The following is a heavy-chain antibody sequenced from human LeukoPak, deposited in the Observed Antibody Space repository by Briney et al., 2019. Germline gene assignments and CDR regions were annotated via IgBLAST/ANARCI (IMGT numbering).Heavy chain of an antibody. J-gene: IGHJ4*02. CDR2: IYYSGST. CDR1: GGSVSSGSYC. V-gene: IGHV4-61*01. CDR3: AGSDFWSGYYMLDY. D-gene: IGHD3-3*01. Sequence: SSETLSLTCTVSGGSVSSGSYCWSWIRQPPGKGLEWIGYIYYSGSTNYNPSLKSRVTISVDTSKNQFSLKLSSVTAADTAVYYCAGSDFWSGYYMLDYWGQGTLVTVSS.